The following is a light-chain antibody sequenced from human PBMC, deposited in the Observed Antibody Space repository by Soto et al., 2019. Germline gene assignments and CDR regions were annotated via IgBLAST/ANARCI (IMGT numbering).Light chain of an antibody. CDR3: AAWDDSLNVLYV. V-gene: IGLV1-36*01. CDR1: SSNIGNNA. CDR2: YDD. Sequence: QSVLTQPPSVSEAPRQRVTISCSGSSSNIGNNAVNWYQQLPGKAPKLLIYYDDLLPSGVSDRFSGSKSGTSASLAISGLQSEDEADYYCAAWDDSLNVLYVFGTGTKLTVL. J-gene: IGLJ1*01.